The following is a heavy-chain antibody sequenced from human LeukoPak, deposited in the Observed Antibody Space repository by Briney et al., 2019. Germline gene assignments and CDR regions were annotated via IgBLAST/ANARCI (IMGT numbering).Heavy chain of an antibody. D-gene: IGHD3-10*01. J-gene: IGHJ4*02. CDR3: VAEEYGTGSYYKSAF. CDR2: VHYTRSYSVTT. Sequence: SETLSLTCTVSSGSIRSDALYWGWLRQSPGKGLEWVGSVHYTRSYSVTTYYNPSLQSRVTVSTDRSKTLCSLPLTPVTAADTAVYYCVAEEYGTGSYYKSAFWGKGAMVSVSS. CDR1: SGSIRSDALY. V-gene: IGHV4-39*01.